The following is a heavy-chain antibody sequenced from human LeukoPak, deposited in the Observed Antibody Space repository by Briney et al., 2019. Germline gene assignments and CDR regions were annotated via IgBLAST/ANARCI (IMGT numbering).Heavy chain of an antibody. J-gene: IGHJ4*02. CDR1: GFTFSSYA. V-gene: IGHV3-23*01. CDR3: AKQRSLYYYGSGDYFDY. CDR2: ISGSGGST. Sequence: GGSLRLSCAASGFTFSSYAMSWVRQAPGKGLEWVSAISGSGGSTYYADFVKGRFTISRDNSKNTLYLQMNSLRAEDTAVYYCAKQRSLYYYGSGDYFDYWGQGTLVTVSS. D-gene: IGHD3-10*01.